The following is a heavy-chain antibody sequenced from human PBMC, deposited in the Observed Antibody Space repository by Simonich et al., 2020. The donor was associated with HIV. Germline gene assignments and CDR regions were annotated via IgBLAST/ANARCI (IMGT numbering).Heavy chain of an antibody. V-gene: IGHV3-7*01. D-gene: IGHD3-22*01. CDR2: IKQDGSDT. Sequence: EVQLVESGGGLVQPGGSLRLSCAASGFTFSRYWMHWVRQAPERELESVDNIKQDGSDTYYVDSVKYRFTSSSDNAKSSLYLQMNSLRAENTAVYYCARDLVLGRAYYDTSMDVWGQGTTVTVSS. J-gene: IGHJ6*02. CDR1: GFTFSRYW. CDR3: ARDLVLGRAYYDTSMDV.